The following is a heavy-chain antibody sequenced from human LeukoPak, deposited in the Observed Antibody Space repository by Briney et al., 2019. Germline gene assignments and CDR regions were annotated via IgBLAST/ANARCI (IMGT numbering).Heavy chain of an antibody. CDR3: ARGTGDLHGAFGI. CDR1: GGSVSSTNDY. D-gene: IGHD7-27*01. J-gene: IGHJ3*02. Sequence: SETLSLTCTVSGGSVSSTNDYWSWIRQPPGKGLEWIGYIHYSGSTNYNPSLKSRVTISLDTSKNQFSLKLNSVTAADTAVYYCARGTGDLHGAFGIWGQGTMVTVSS. CDR2: IHYSGST. V-gene: IGHV4-61*01.